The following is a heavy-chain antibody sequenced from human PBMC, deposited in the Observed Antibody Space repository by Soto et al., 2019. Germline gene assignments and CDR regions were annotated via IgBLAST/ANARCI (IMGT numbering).Heavy chain of an antibody. Sequence: SETLSLTCTVSGGSISSYYWSWIRQPPGKGLEWIGYIYYSGSTNYNPSLKSRVTISVDTSKNQFSLKLSSVTAADTAVYYCARVETYCSGGSCYSNWFDPWGQGTLVTVSS. CDR3: ARVETYCSGGSCYSNWFDP. V-gene: IGHV4-59*01. CDR2: IYYSGST. CDR1: GGSISSYY. J-gene: IGHJ5*02. D-gene: IGHD2-15*01.